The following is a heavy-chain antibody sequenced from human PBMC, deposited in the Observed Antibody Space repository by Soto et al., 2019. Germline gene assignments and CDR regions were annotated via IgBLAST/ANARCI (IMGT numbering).Heavy chain of an antibody. D-gene: IGHD3-16*01. CDR1: GGTFDNFI. Sequence: QVQLVQSGAEVKEPGSSVRVSCKASGGTFDNFIMNWVRQTPGQGLEWMGGIVPMLGTPTYAEKFKGRVTISATGSPSTVSMEVTSLRSEDTAIYYCARNGAYSSSLSQYSSMDVWGQGTTVTVSS. CDR3: ARNGAYSSSLSQYSSMDV. J-gene: IGHJ6*02. V-gene: IGHV1-69*01. CDR2: IVPMLGTP.